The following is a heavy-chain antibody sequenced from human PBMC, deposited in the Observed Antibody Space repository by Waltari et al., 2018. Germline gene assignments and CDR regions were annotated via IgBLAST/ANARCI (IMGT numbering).Heavy chain of an antibody. CDR1: GFTFSDYY. V-gene: IGHV3-11*01. CDR2: ISSSGSTI. CDR3: ARDQSGYCTNGVCGQTGDYYFDY. Sequence: VQLLESGGGLVQPGGSLRLSCAASGFTFSDYYMSWIRQAPGKGLEWVSYISSSGSTIYYADSVKGRFTISRDNAKNSLYLQMNSLRAEDTAVYYCARDQSGYCTNGVCGQTGDYYFDYWGQGTLVTVSS. J-gene: IGHJ4*02. D-gene: IGHD2-8*01.